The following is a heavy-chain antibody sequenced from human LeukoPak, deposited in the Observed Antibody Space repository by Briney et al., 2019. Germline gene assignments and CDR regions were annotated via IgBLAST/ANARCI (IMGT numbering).Heavy chain of an antibody. D-gene: IGHD5-12*01. CDR3: ARGFRVATIDWFDP. CDR2: TSNSGSTK. Sequence: PGGSLRLSCAASGFTFSDHYMDWVRQAPGKGLEWVSYTSNSGSTKSYADSVEGRFTISRDNAENSLYLQMNSLRAEDTAVYYCARGFRVATIDWFDPWGQGTLVTVSS. CDR1: GFTFSDHY. V-gene: IGHV3-11*01. J-gene: IGHJ5*02.